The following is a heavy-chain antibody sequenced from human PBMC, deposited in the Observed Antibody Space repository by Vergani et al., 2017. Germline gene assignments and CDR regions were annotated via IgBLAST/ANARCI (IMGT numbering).Heavy chain of an antibody. J-gene: IGHJ4*02. D-gene: IGHD2-2*01. CDR2: ISGSGGST. V-gene: IGHV3-23*01. CDR1: GFTFSSYA. Sequence: EVQLLESGGGLVQPGGSLRLSCAASGFTFSSYAMSWVRKAPGKGLEWVSAISGSGGSTYYADSVKGRFTISRDNSKNTLYLQMNSLRAEDTAVYYCAKHPTSMPYIDYYFDYWGQGTLVTVSS. CDR3: AKHPTSMPYIDYYFDY.